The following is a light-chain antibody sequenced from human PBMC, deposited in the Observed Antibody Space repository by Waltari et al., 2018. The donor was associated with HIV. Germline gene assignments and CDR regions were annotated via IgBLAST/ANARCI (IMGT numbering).Light chain of an antibody. J-gene: IGKJ1*01. CDR1: QGISYY. V-gene: IGKV1-27*01. CDR2: SAS. CDR3: QKYNSARSWT. Sequence: DIQMTQSPSSLSASVGDRVTITCRASQGISYYLAWYQQKPGKVPKLLIYSASTLQSGVPSRFSGSGSGTDFTLTISSLQPEDVATYYCQKYNSARSWTFGQGTKVEIK.